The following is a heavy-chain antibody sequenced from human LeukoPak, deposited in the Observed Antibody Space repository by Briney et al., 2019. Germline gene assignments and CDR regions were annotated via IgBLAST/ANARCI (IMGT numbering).Heavy chain of an antibody. CDR2: ISGSGGTT. Sequence: GGSLRLSCVASGFIFSDYSMGWVRQAPGKGLEWVSGISGSGGTTYYADSVKGRFTISRDNSKSTLYLQMNSLRAEDTAVYYCAKVRGVIPFDYWGQGTLVTVSS. CDR3: AKVRGVIPFDY. V-gene: IGHV3-23*01. D-gene: IGHD3-10*01. CDR1: GFIFSDYS. J-gene: IGHJ4*02.